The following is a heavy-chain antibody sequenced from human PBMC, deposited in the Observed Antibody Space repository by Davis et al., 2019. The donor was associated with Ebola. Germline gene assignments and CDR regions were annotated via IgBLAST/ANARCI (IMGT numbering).Heavy chain of an antibody. Sequence: AASVKVSCKASGYTFTGYYMHWVRQAPGQGLEWMGRINPNSGGTNYAQKFQGRVTMTRDTSISTAYMELNRLRSDDTAVYYCARETGEDSSHYFDYWGQGTLVTVSS. D-gene: IGHD3-10*01. V-gene: IGHV1-2*06. CDR2: INPNSGGT. CDR1: GYTFTGYY. CDR3: ARETGEDSSHYFDY. J-gene: IGHJ4*02.